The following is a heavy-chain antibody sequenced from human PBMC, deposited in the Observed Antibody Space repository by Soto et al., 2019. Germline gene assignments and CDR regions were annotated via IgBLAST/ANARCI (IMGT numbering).Heavy chain of an antibody. D-gene: IGHD1-20*01. V-gene: IGHV2-70*13. CDR1: GFSLTSPGMC. CDR2: IERDDDDK. Sequence: SAATLANHTETLTLTCTFSGFSLTSPGMCVSWIRQSPGKALEWLALIERDDDDKYYSTSLKTMLTISKDTLKNQVGLTMANMEPADTATYYCARSIRGPRRFNGMDVWGQGTTVTVSS. CDR3: ARSIRGPRRFNGMDV. J-gene: IGHJ6*02.